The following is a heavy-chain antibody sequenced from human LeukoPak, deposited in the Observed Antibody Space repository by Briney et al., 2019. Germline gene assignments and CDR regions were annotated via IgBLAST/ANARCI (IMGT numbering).Heavy chain of an antibody. V-gene: IGHV4-34*01. J-gene: IGHJ6*03. CDR1: GGSCSGYY. D-gene: IGHD1-26*01. CDR3: ARGSGTGGFYYYYYMDV. Sequence: SETLSLTCAVYGGSCSGYYWSWIRQPPGKGLEWIGEINHSGSTNYNPSLKSRVTISVDTSKNQFSLKLSSVTAADTAVYYCARGSGTGGFYYYYYMDVWGKGTTVTVSS. CDR2: INHSGST.